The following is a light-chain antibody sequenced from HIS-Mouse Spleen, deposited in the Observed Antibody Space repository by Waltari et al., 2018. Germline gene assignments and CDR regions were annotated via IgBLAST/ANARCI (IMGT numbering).Light chain of an antibody. V-gene: IGLV6-57*02. J-gene: IGLJ3*02. CDR1: SGSIASNY. CDR2: EDN. CDR3: QSYDSSNWV. Sequence: NFMLTQPHSVSESPGKTVTISCTGSSGSIASNYVQWYQQRPGSAPTTVIYEDNQSPSGVPDRLPGSIDSSSNSASLTISGLKTEDEADYYCQSYDSSNWVFGGGTKLTVL.